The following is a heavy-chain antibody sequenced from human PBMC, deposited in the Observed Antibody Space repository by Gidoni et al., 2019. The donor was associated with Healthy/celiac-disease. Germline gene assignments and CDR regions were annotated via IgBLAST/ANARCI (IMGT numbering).Heavy chain of an antibody. V-gene: IGHV3-30-3*01. CDR3: ARAFTQIAVAGAFDY. D-gene: IGHD6-19*01. CDR2: ISYDGSNK. J-gene: IGHJ4*02. CDR1: GFTSSRYA. Sequence: QVQLVASGGGVVQPGRSLRLSCAASGFTSSRYAMPWVRQDPGKGLGWVAVISYDGSNKYYADSVKGRFTISRDNSKNTLYLQMNSLRAEDTAVYYCARAFTQIAVAGAFDYWGQGTLVTVSS.